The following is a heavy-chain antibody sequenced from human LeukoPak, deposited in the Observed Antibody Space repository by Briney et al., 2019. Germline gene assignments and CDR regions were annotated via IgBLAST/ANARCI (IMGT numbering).Heavy chain of an antibody. CDR1: GGSVSNFH. D-gene: IGHD3-22*01. CDR3: ARHPYYDTSGLDY. J-gene: IGHJ4*02. Sequence: SETLSLTCTVSGGSVSNFHWTWIRQPPGKGLEWIGYIFNSGSTHYNPSLKSRVTISMDTSKKQFSLKLNSVTAADTAMYYCARHPYYDTSGLDYWGQGTLVTVSS. V-gene: IGHV4-59*08. CDR2: IFNSGST.